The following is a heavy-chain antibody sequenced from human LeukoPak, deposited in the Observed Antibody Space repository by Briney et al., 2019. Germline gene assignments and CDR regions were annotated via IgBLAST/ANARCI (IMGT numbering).Heavy chain of an antibody. CDR1: GFTFSSYG. CDR2: IWYDGSNK. J-gene: IGHJ4*02. D-gene: IGHD3-22*01. V-gene: IGHV3-33*01. CDR3: ARDRTADSSGYYYLGY. Sequence: PGRSLRLSCAASGFTFSSYGMHWVRQAPGKGLEWAAVIWYDGSNKYYADSVKGRFTISRDNSKNTLYLQMNSLRAEDTAVYYCARDRTADSSGYYYLGYWGQGTLVTVSS.